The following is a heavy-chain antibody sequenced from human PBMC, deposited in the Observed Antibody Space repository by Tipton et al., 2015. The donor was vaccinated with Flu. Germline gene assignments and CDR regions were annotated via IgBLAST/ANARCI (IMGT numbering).Heavy chain of an antibody. CDR2: IYYSGST. CDR3: ARVPRANPEVFDI. Sequence: GLVKPSETLSLTCTVSGGSVSSGSYYWSWIRQPPGKGLEWIGYIYYSGSTNYNPSLKSRVTISVDTSKNQFSLKLSSVTAADTAVYYCARVPRANPEVFDIWGQGTMVTVSS. J-gene: IGHJ3*02. D-gene: IGHD1-14*01. CDR1: GGSVSSGSYY. V-gene: IGHV4-61*01.